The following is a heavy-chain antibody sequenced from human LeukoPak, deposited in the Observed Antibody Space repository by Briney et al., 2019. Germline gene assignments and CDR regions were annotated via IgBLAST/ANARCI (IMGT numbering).Heavy chain of an antibody. Sequence: SETLSLTCAVYGGSFSDYFWGWIRQPPGKGLEWIGEINHSGRTYYNPSLKSRVTISVDTSKNQFSLSLSSVTAADTAVYYCARDVVVVPAAIHYGMDVWGQGTTVTVSS. J-gene: IGHJ6*02. CDR1: GGSFSDYF. D-gene: IGHD2-2*01. CDR3: ARDVVVVPAAIHYGMDV. V-gene: IGHV4-34*01. CDR2: INHSGRT.